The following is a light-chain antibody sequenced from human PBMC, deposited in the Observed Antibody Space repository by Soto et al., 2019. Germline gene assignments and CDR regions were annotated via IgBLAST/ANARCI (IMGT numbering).Light chain of an antibody. CDR3: KQYGSSPRT. CDR2: GAS. Sequence: EIVLTQSPGTLSLSPGERATLSCRASQSVSSSYLAWYQQKPGQAPRLLIYGASSRATGIPDRFSGSGSGTDFTLTIRRLEPEDFAVNYCKQYGSSPRTFGQGTKVDIK. J-gene: IGKJ1*01. V-gene: IGKV3-20*01. CDR1: QSVSSSY.